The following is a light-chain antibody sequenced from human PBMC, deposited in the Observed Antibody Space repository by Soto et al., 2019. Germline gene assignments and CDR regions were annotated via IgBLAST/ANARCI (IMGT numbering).Light chain of an antibody. CDR1: SSNIGSNT. V-gene: IGLV1-44*01. J-gene: IGLJ1*01. Sequence: QSVLTQPPSASGTPGQRVTISCSGSSSNIGSNTVNWYQQLPGTAPNLLIYSNNQRPSGVPDRFSGSKSGTSASLAISGLQSEDEADYYCAAWDDSLNSYVFXTGT. CDR3: AAWDDSLNSYV. CDR2: SNN.